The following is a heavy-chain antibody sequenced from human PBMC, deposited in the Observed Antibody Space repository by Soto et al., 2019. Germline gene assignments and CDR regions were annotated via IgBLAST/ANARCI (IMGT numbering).Heavy chain of an antibody. V-gene: IGHV4-59*01. CDR1: GGSISSYY. Sequence: QVQLQESGPGLVKPSETLSLTCTVPGGSISSYYWSWIRQPPGKGLEWIGYNYYSGSTNYNPSLKSRVTLSVDRSKNQFSLKLSSVAAAETAVYYCARRYGGNFDSWGQGTLVSVSS. CDR2: NYYSGST. D-gene: IGHD1-26*01. J-gene: IGHJ4*02. CDR3: ARRYGGNFDS.